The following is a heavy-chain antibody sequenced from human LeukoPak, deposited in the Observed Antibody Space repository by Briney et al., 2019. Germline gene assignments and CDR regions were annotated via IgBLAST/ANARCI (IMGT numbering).Heavy chain of an antibody. CDR1: GGSISSYY. CDR3: ARSVAYGGNSFDY. Sequence: PSETLSLTCSVSGGSISSYYWSWIPQPPGKGLEWIGYICGSTNYNPSLKSRVTISVDTSKNQFSLKLSSVTAADTAVYYCARSVAYGGNSFDYWGQGTLVTVSS. V-gene: IGHV4-59*01. J-gene: IGHJ4*02. CDR2: ICGST. D-gene: IGHD4-23*01.